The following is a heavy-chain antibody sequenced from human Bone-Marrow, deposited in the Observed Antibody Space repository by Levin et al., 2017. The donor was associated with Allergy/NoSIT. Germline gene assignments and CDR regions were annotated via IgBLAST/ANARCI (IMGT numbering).Heavy chain of an antibody. CDR3: VKSLNTMTIHDGFDF. Sequence: GGSLRLSCATSKFMFDDYGMYWVRQAPGKGLEWVSGISWNSGKTHYVDSVKGRFVISRDNAKNSLYLQMNSLRTEDTALYYCVKSLNTMTIHDGFDFWGQGTMVTVSA. V-gene: IGHV3-9*01. J-gene: IGHJ3*01. CDR2: ISWNSGKT. D-gene: IGHD1/OR15-1a*01. CDR1: KFMFDDYG.